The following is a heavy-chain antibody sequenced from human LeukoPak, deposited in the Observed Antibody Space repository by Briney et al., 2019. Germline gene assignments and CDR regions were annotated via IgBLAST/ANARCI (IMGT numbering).Heavy chain of an antibody. CDR1: GGTLSSYA. V-gene: IGHV1-69*13. CDR2: IIPIFSTA. J-gene: IGHJ5*02. Sequence: HGASVKVSCKASGGTLSSYAISWVRQAPGQGLEWMGGIIPIFSTANYAQKFQGRVTITADESTSTAYMELSSLRSEDTAVYYCASKRIGRFDPWGQGTLVTVSS. D-gene: IGHD2-21*01. CDR3: ASKRIGRFDP.